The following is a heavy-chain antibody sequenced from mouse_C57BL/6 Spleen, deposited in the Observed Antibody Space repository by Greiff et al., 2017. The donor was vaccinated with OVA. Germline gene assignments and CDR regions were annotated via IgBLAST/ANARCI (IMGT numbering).Heavy chain of an antibody. J-gene: IGHJ1*03. CDR1: GYSFTDYN. D-gene: IGHD1-1*01. CDR3: ARANYYGSRRDWYFDV. Sequence: EVQLQQSGPELVKPGASVKISCKASGYSFTDYNMNWVKQSNGKSLEWIGVINPNYGTTSYNQKFKGKATLTVDQSSSTAYMQLNSLTSEDSAVYYCARANYYGSRRDWYFDVWGTGTTVTVSS. V-gene: IGHV1-39*01. CDR2: INPNYGTT.